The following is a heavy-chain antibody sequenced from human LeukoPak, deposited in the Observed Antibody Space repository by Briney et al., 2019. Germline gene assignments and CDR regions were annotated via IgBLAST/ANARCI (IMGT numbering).Heavy chain of an antibody. CDR1: GFTFRSYW. Sequence: GGSLRLSCAASGFTFRSYWMTWVRQAPGKGLEWVANIKQDGGEKYYVDSVKGRFTISRDNAKNSLYLQMNSLRAEDTAVYYCARDQNYYDSSGPRGDWFDPWGQGTLVTVSS. CDR2: IKQDGGEK. V-gene: IGHV3-7*01. J-gene: IGHJ5*02. D-gene: IGHD3-22*01. CDR3: ARDQNYYDSSGPRGDWFDP.